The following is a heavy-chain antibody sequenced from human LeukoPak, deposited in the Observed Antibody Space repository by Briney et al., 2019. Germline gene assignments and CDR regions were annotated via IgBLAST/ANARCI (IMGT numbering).Heavy chain of an antibody. J-gene: IGHJ6*02. CDR1: GFTFSSYD. CDR2: IGTAGDT. CDR3: ARAPSGYSYFYYGMDV. D-gene: IGHD5-18*01. V-gene: IGHV3-13*01. Sequence: GGSLSLSCAASGFTFSSYDMHWVRQATGKGLEWVSAIGTAGDTYYPGSVKGRFTISRENAKNSLYLQMNSLRAEDTAVYYCARAPSGYSYFYYGMDVWGQGTTVTVSS.